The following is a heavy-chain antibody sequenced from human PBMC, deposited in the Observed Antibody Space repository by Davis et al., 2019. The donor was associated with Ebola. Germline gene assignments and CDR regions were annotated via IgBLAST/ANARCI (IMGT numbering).Heavy chain of an antibody. CDR3: TGGRISYRLNSFES. Sequence: GGSLRLSFAASGFTSSSSEFNWVRQAPGKGLEWPSSINLDGSVTHDADSVRGRFTISRDNAKNSVYLQMNSLKVEDPAVYYCTGGRISYRLNSFESWGQGAQVTVSS. D-gene: IGHD3-10*01. CDR2: INLDGSVT. J-gene: IGHJ5*01. CDR1: GFTSSSSE. V-gene: IGHV3-48*03.